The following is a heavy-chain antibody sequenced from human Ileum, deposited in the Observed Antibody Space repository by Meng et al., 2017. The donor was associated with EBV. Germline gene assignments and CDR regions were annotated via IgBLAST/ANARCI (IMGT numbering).Heavy chain of an antibody. CDR1: CGSFSSRTYC. V-gene: IGHV4-39*07. CDR3: ASRELAPLDY. Sequence: RLQHSGAVRVMHAASLFLPSRVSCGSFSSRTYCLGWIRQPPGKALEWIASIYYSGTTYYNPSLQSRVSISVDKSKNQVSLNMTSMTAADTAVYYCASRELAPLDYWGQGTLVTVSS. D-gene: IGHD1-26*01. J-gene: IGHJ4*02. CDR2: IYYSGTT.